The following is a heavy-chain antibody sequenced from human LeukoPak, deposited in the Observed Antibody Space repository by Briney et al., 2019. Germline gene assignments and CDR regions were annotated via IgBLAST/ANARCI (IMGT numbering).Heavy chain of an antibody. CDR3: AALYYYDSSGYYPPDY. J-gene: IGHJ4*02. V-gene: IGHV1-58*02. D-gene: IGHD3-22*01. CDR2: IVVGSGNT. CDR1: GFAFTSSA. Sequence: SVKVSCKASGFAFTSSAMQWVRQARGQRLEWIGWIVVGSGNTNYAQKFQERVTITRDMSTSTAYMELSSLRSEDTAVYYCAALYYYDSSGYYPPDYWGQGTLVTVSS.